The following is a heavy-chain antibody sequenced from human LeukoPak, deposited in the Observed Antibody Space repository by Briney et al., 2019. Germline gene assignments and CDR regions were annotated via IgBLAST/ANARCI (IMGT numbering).Heavy chain of an antibody. Sequence: PGGSLRLSCATSGFAFDDFAMSWVRQPAGKGLEWVGFIRRRAYGGASEDAASVQGTFFISRDESKGIAYLQMIRLKNEDTDFFDCSRNGLADFDYWGQGSRVIASP. CDR3: SRNGLADFDY. CDR2: IRRRAYGGAS. J-gene: IGHJ4*02. V-gene: IGHV3-49*04. CDR1: GFAFDDFA.